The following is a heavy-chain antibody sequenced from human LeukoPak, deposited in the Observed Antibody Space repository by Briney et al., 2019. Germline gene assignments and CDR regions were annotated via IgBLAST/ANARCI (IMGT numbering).Heavy chain of an antibody. CDR2: IYYSGST. D-gene: IGHD2-8*01. CDR3: ARRVSVRRGNFDC. Sequence: PSETLSLTRTVSSGSISIIGDYWGWIRQPPGKGLEWIGSIYYSGSTYYSPSLKSRVTISIDTSRNQFSLKLSSVTAADTAVYFCARRVSVRRGNFDCWGQGTLVTVSS. J-gene: IGHJ4*02. CDR1: SGSISIIGDY. V-gene: IGHV4-39*01.